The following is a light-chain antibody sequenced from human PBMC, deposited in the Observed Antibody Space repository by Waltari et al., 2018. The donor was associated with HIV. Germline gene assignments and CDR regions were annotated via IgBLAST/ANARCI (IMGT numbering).Light chain of an antibody. Sequence: QSALTQPASVSGSPGQSITISCTGTSSDVGRYNLVSWYQHHPGKAPRLMIYEVSKRPSGGSNRVAGSKSGNTACLTISVLQAEDEADYYCCSYAGIWVFGGGTKLTVL. V-gene: IGLV2-23*02. CDR2: EVS. CDR3: CSYAGIWV. CDR1: SSDVGRYNL. J-gene: IGLJ3*02.